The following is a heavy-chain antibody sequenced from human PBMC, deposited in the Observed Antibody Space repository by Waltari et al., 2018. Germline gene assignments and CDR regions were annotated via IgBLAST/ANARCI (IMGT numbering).Heavy chain of an antibody. J-gene: IGHJ4*02. V-gene: IGHV1-24*01. D-gene: IGHD3-3*01. CDR3: ATPSRVLRFLEWSHKYYFDY. CDR2: FDPEDGET. Sequence: QVQLVQSGAEVKKPGASVKVSCKVSGYTLTELSMHWVRQAPGKGLEWMGGFDPEDGETIYAQKFQGRVTMTEDTSTDTAYMELSSLRSEDTAVYYCATPSRVLRFLEWSHKYYFDYWGQGTLVTVSS. CDR1: GYTLTELS.